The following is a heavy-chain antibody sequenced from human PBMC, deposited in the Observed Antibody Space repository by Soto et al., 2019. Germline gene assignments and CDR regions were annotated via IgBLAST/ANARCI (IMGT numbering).Heavy chain of an antibody. D-gene: IGHD2-2*01. CDR3: ARQTSTPTSRAYYMDV. CDR1: GYSFTSYW. V-gene: IGHV5-51*01. J-gene: IGHJ6*03. Sequence: GESLKISCKGSGYSFTSYWIGWVRQMPGKGLEWMGIIYPGDSDTRYSPSFQGQVTISADKSISTAYLQWSSLKASDTAMYYCARQTSTPTSRAYYMDVWGKGTTVTVSS. CDR2: IYPGDSDT.